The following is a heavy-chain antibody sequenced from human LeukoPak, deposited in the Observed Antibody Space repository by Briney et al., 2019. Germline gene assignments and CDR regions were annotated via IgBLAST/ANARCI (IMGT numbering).Heavy chain of an antibody. D-gene: IGHD4-17*01. V-gene: IGHV3-53*01. CDR3: SRDPTSMVTMGDY. CDR1: GLTVSTNY. CDR2: IYVDGRT. Sequence: GGSLRLSCAASGLTVSTNYFSWVRLAPGKGLEWVSVIYVDGRTFYADSVKGRFTISRDESKNTLSLQMNRLRAEDTAVYYCSRDPTSMVTMGDYWGQGTLVTVSS. J-gene: IGHJ4*02.